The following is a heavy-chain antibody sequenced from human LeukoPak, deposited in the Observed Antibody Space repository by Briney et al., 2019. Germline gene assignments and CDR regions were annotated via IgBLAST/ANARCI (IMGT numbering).Heavy chain of an antibody. CDR2: ISSSGSTI. CDR3: ARDRKIAAADFDY. CDR1: GFTFSSYE. Sequence: GGSLRLSCAASGFTFSSYEMNWVRQAPGKGLEWVSYISSSGSTIYSADSVKGRFTISRDNAKYSLYLQMNSLRAEDTAVYYCARDRKIAAADFDYWGQGTLVTVSS. J-gene: IGHJ4*02. D-gene: IGHD6-13*01. V-gene: IGHV3-48*03.